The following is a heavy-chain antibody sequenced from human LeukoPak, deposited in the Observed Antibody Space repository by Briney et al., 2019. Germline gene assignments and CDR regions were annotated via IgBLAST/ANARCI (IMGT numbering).Heavy chain of an antibody. D-gene: IGHD3/OR15-3a*01. CDR3: ARPLISYYVFLTGYPSYYYYMDV. CDR1: GYTFTGYY. CDR2: INPNSGGT. Sequence: ASVKVSCKASGYTFTGYYMHWVRQAPGQGLEWMGWINPNSGGTNYAQKFQGRVTMTRDTSISTAYMELSRLRADDTAVYYCARPLISYYVFLTGYPSYYYYMDVWGKGTTVTVSS. V-gene: IGHV1-2*02. J-gene: IGHJ6*03.